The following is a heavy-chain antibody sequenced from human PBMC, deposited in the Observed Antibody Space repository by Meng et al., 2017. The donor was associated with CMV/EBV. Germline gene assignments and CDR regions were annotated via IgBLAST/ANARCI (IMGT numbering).Heavy chain of an antibody. J-gene: IGHJ4*02. CDR1: GGSISSSCYY. V-gene: IGHV4-39*07. CDR3: AREGGSSSPGDPCDY. Sequence: QLQLQGSGPGLVKPSEALSATCPVSGGSISSSCYYWGWGRQPPGKGLEGIGSIYYSGSTYYNPSLKSRVTISVDTSKNQFSLKLSSVTAADTAVYYCAREGGSSSPGDPCDYWGQGTLVTVSS. D-gene: IGHD6-6*01. CDR2: IYYSGST.